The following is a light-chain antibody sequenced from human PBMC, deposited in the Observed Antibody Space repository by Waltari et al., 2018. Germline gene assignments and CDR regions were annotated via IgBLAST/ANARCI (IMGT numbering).Light chain of an antibody. CDR1: QSVGSN. CDR3: QQYDNRPPYT. J-gene: IGKJ2*01. Sequence: EIVMTQSPATLSVSPGERVTLSCMASQSVGSNLAWYRQKPGQATRILIYGASTRASGVPAKFSGSGSGTEFTLTISSLQSEDFAIYYCQQYDNRPPYTFGQGTNLEIK. CDR2: GAS. V-gene: IGKV3-15*01.